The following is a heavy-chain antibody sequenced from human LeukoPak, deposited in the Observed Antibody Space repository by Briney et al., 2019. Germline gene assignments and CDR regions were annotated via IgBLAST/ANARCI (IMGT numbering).Heavy chain of an antibody. J-gene: IGHJ4*02. CDR2: ISAYNGNT. CDR3: AREWDSYAYGGFFDY. CDR1: GYTFTSYG. D-gene: IGHD5-18*01. V-gene: IGHV1-18*01. Sequence: GASVKVSCKASGYTFTSYGISWVRQAPGQGLEWMGWISAYNGNTNYAQKLQGRVTMTTDTSTSTAYMELRSLRSDDTAVYYCAREWDSYAYGGFFDYWGQGTLVTVSS.